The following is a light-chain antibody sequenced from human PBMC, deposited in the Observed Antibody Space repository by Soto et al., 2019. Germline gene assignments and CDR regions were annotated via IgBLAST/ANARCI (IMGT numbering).Light chain of an antibody. Sequence: ETVLTQSPATLSLSPGERATLSCRASQSVSSYLAWYQQKPGQAPRLLIYDASNRATGIPARFSGSGSGTDFTLTISSLEPEDFAVYYCEQRSNWPRTFGQGTKV. J-gene: IGKJ1*01. V-gene: IGKV3-11*01. CDR2: DAS. CDR3: EQRSNWPRT. CDR1: QSVSSY.